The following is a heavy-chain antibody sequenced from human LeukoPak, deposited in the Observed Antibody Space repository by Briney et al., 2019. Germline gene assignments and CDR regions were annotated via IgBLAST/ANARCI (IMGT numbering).Heavy chain of an antibody. CDR3: ARGALLYGGTPHDGFDI. D-gene: IGHD4-23*01. CDR2: IYNSNSGST. Sequence: PSETLSLTCTVSGGSISSYYWSWIRQPPGKGLEWIGYIYNSNSGSTNYNLSLKSRVTISVDTSKNQFSLKLSSVTAADTALYSCARGALLYGGTPHDGFDIWGQGTMVTVSS. J-gene: IGHJ3*02. V-gene: IGHV4-59*01. CDR1: GGSISSYY.